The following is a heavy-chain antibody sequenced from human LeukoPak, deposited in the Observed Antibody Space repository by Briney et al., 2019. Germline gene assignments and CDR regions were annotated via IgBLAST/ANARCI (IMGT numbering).Heavy chain of an antibody. CDR1: GFSFSNFG. V-gene: IGHV3-30*18. CDR3: AKKYSYGSGAGDALDV. D-gene: IGHD3-10*01. CDR2: TSYDGSLK. Sequence: PGRSLKLSCAASGFSFSNFGMHWVRQAPGKGLEWVAVTSYDGSLKYYLDSVKGRFTISRDNSKNTPYLQMDSLRVEDTAVYYCAKKYSYGSGAGDALDVWGHGTLVTVSS. J-gene: IGHJ3*01.